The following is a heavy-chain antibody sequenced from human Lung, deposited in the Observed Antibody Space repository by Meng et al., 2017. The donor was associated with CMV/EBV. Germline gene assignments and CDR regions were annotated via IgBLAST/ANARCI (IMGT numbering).Heavy chain of an antibody. CDR1: GFALRDSGVA. CDR3: AHKVIGPFGF. CDR2: IYWDDDK. Sequence: TLTCTFSGFALRDSGVAVGWIRQPPGKALEWLALIYWDDDKRYNPSLKSRLTITKDISKNQVVLTMTNMDPVDTATFYCAHKVIGPFGFWGQGALVTVSS. D-gene: IGHD2/OR15-2a*01. V-gene: IGHV2-5*02. J-gene: IGHJ4*02.